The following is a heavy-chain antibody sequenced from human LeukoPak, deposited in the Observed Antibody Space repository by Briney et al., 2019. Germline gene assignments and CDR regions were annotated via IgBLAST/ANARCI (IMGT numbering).Heavy chain of an antibody. Sequence: SETLSLTCAVSGGSISSSNWWSWVRQPPGKGLEWIGEIYHSGSTNYNPSLKSRVTISVDKSKNQFSLKLSSVTAADTAVYYCARGLFPTYYYGSGSGYFDYWGQGTLVTVSS. CDR1: GGSISSSNW. CDR3: ARGLFPTYYYGSGSGYFDY. D-gene: IGHD3-10*01. J-gene: IGHJ4*02. V-gene: IGHV4-4*02. CDR2: IYHSGST.